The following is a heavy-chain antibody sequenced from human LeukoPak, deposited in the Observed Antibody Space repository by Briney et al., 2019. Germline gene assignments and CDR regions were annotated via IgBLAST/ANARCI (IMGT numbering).Heavy chain of an antibody. CDR2: INPNSGNT. J-gene: IGHJ5*02. D-gene: IGHD1-14*01. V-gene: IGHV1-8*02. CDR1: GYTFTGYY. CDR3: ARDRNHGGPLP. Sequence: ASVKVSCKASGYTFTGYYMHWVRQAPGQGLEWMGWINPNSGNTGYAQKLQGRVTMTRDTSTNTAYMELSSLRSEDTAVYYCARDRNHGGPLPWGQGTLVTVSS.